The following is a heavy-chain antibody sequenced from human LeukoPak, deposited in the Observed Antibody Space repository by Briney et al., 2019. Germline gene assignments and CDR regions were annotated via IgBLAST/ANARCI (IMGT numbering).Heavy chain of an antibody. CDR1: GGSISSSSYY. V-gene: IGHV4-39*01. CDR3: ARGPLQAYGSGNYYNRYYYYMDV. Sequence: PSETLSLTCTVSGGSISSSSYYWGWIRQPPGKGLEWIGSIYYSGSTYYNPSLKSRVTISVDTSKNQFSLKLSSVTAADTAVYYCARGPLQAYGSGNYYNRYYYYMDVWGKGTTVTVSS. J-gene: IGHJ6*03. D-gene: IGHD3-10*01. CDR2: IYYSGST.